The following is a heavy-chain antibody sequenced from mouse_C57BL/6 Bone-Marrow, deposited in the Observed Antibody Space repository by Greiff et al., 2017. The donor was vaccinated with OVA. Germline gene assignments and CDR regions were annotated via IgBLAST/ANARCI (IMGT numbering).Heavy chain of an antibody. D-gene: IGHD3-3*01. J-gene: IGHJ4*01. V-gene: IGHV1-50*01. CDR3: ARGRGPYAMDD. CDR2: IDPSDSYT. CDR1: GYTFTSYW. Sequence: QVQLQQPGAELVKPGASVKLSCKASGYTFTSYWMQWVKQRPGQGLEWIGEIDPSDSYTNYNQKFKGKATLTVDTSSSTAYMQLSSLTSEDSAVYYCARGRGPYAMDDWGQGTSVTVSP.